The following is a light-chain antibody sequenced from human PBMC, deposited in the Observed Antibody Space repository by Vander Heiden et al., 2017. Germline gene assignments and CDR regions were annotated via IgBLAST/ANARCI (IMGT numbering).Light chain of an antibody. V-gene: IGKV1-39*01. CDR3: QHSYSAPYT. Sequence: DIQMTQSPSSLSASVRDRVTITCRASQSSTSYLNWYQQKPGEAPKLLIYAASTLESGVPSRFSSSGSGTDFTLTISSLQPEDFATYYCQHSYSAPYTFGQGTKLEIK. J-gene: IGKJ2*01. CDR1: QSSTSY. CDR2: AAS.